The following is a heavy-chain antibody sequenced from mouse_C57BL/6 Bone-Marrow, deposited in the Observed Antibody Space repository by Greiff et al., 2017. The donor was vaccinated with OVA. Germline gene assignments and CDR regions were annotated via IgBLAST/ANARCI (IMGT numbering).Heavy chain of an antibody. Sequence: EVKLMESGPELVKPGASVKIPCKASGYTFTDYNMDWVKQSHGKSLEWIGDINPNNGGTIYNQKFKGKATLTVDKSSSTAYMELRSLTSEDTAVYYCARTAGSMDYWGQGTSVTVSS. J-gene: IGHJ4*01. V-gene: IGHV1-18*01. CDR1: GYTFTDYN. CDR3: ARTAGSMDY. D-gene: IGHD3-1*01. CDR2: INPNNGGT.